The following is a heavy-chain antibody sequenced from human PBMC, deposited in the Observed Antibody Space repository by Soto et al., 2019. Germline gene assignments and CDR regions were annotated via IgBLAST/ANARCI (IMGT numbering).Heavy chain of an antibody. J-gene: IGHJ4*02. D-gene: IGHD2-15*01. CDR2: ISAYNGNT. CDR3: ARVSPTYCSGGSCYFDY. V-gene: IGHV1-18*01. Sequence: VSVKVSCKASGYTFTSYGISWVRQAPGQGLEWMGWISAYNGNTNYAQKLQGRVTMTTDTSTSTAYMELRSLRSDDTAVYYCARVSPTYCSGGSCYFDYWGQGTLVTVSS. CDR1: GYTFTSYG.